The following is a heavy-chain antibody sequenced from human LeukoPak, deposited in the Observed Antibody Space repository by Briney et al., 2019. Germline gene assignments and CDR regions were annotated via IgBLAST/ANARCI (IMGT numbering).Heavy chain of an antibody. J-gene: IGHJ5*02. V-gene: IGHV1-2*02. D-gene: IGHD6-13*01. CDR2: INPNSGGT. Sequence: ASVKVSCKASGYTFTGYYMHWVRQAPGRGLEWMGWINPNSGGTNYAQKFQGRVTMTRDTSISTAYMELSRLRSDDTAVYYCARTAPIAAAGTGWFDPWGQGTLVTVSS. CDR3: ARTAPIAAAGTGWFDP. CDR1: GYTFTGYY.